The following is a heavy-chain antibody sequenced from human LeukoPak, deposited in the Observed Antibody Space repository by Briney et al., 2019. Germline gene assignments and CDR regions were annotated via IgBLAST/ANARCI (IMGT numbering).Heavy chain of an antibody. V-gene: IGHV3-33*06. CDR2: IWYDGSYK. CDR3: AKDFDGAPLLARYFDY. CDR1: GFTFRNCC. J-gene: IGHJ4*02. D-gene: IGHD2-8*02. Sequence: GGSLRLSCAASGFTFRNCCMHWVREAPGKGVERVAVIWYDGSYKYYSDSVKGRFPISRDNAKNTLYLQRNSLRAEDKAVYYCAKDFDGAPLLARYFDYWGQGTLVTVSS.